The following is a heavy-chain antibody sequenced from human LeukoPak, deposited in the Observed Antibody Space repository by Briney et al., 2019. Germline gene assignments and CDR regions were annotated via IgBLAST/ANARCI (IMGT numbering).Heavy chain of an antibody. V-gene: IGHV4-39*07. D-gene: IGHD6-13*01. CDR2: IYSSGST. J-gene: IGHJ4*02. CDR3: ARDQWIAAAGPFDY. Sequence: PSETLSLTCTVSGGSISSSSYYWGWIRQPPGKGLEWVGSIYSSGSTYYNPSLKSRVTISVDTSKNQFSLKLSSVTAADTAVYYCARDQWIAAAGPFDYWGQGTLVTVSS. CDR1: GGSISSSSYY.